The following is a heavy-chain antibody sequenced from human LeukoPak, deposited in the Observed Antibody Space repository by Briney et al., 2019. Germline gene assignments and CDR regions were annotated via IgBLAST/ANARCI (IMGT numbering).Heavy chain of an antibody. CDR2: INPNSGGT. J-gene: IGHJ6*03. Sequence: ASVKVSCKASGYTFTGYYMHWVRQAPGQGLEWMGWINPNSGGTNYAQKFQGRVTMTRDTSISTAYMELSRLRSGDTAVYYCARDFKGPYDFWSGLAYYYYYMDVWGKGTTVTVSS. D-gene: IGHD3-3*01. CDR1: GYTFTGYY. V-gene: IGHV1-2*02. CDR3: ARDFKGPYDFWSGLAYYYYYMDV.